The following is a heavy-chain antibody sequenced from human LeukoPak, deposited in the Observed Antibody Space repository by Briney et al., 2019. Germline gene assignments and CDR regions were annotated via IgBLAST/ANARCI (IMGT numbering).Heavy chain of an antibody. CDR1: GFTFSSYE. CDR3: ARDGIVPAAEYYYYYYYMDV. J-gene: IGHJ6*03. D-gene: IGHD2-2*01. Sequence: GGSLRLSCAASGFTFSSYEMNWVRQAPGKGLEWVSYISSSGSTIYYADSVKGRFTISRDNSKNTLYLQMNSLRAEDTAVYYCARDGIVPAAEYYYYYYYMDVWGKGTTVTVSS. CDR2: ISSSGSTI. V-gene: IGHV3-48*03.